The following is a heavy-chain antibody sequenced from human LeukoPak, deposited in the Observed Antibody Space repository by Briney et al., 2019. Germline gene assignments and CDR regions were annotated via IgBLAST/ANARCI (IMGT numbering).Heavy chain of an antibody. J-gene: IGHJ4*02. CDR2: INHSGST. V-gene: IGHV4-34*01. D-gene: IGHD6-13*01. Sequence: SETLSLTCAVYGGSFSGYYWSWIRQPPGKGLEWIGEINHSGSTNYNPSLKSRVTISVDTSENQFSLKLSSVTAADTAVYYCAGTSSSPYDYWGQGTLVTVSS. CDR3: AGTSSSPYDY. CDR1: GGSFSGYY.